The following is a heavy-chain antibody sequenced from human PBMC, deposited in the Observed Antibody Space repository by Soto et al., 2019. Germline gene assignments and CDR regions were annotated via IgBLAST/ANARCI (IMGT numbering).Heavy chain of an antibody. CDR1: GDSVSSNSAA. Sequence: SQTLSLTCAISGDSVSSNSAALNWIRQSPSRGLEWLGRTYYRSKWYNDYAVSVKSRITINPDTSKNQFSLQLNSVTPEDTAVYYCARAIAVADPSSHFDYWGQGTLVTVSS. CDR3: ARAIAVADPSSHFDY. D-gene: IGHD6-19*01. V-gene: IGHV6-1*01. CDR2: TYYRSKWYN. J-gene: IGHJ4*02.